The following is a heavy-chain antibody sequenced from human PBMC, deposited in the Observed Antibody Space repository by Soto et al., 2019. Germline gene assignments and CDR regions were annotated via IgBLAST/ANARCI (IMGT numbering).Heavy chain of an antibody. Sequence: SVKVSCKASGGTFSSYAISWVRQAPGQGLEWMGGIIPIFGTANYAQKFQGRVTITADESTSTAYMELSSLRSEDTAVYYCARDSRYYYDSSGYGPYAFDIWGQGKMVTVSS. V-gene: IGHV1-69*13. CDR2: IIPIFGTA. D-gene: IGHD3-22*01. CDR3: ARDSRYYYDSSGYGPYAFDI. J-gene: IGHJ3*02. CDR1: GGTFSSYA.